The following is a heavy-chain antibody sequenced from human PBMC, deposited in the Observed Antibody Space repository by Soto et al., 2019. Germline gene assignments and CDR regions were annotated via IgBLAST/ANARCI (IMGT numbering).Heavy chain of an antibody. CDR1: GFTFSNAW. CDR2: IKSKTDGGTT. Sequence: GGSLRLSCAASGFTFSNAWMSWVRQAPGKGLEWVGRIKSKTDGGTTDYAAPVKGRFTISRDDSKNTRYLQMNSLKTGDTAVYYCITSRNEIGTRGVITIPGAFDIWGQGTMVTVSS. V-gene: IGHV3-15*01. J-gene: IGHJ3*02. CDR3: ITSRNEIGTRGVITIPGAFDI. D-gene: IGHD3-10*01.